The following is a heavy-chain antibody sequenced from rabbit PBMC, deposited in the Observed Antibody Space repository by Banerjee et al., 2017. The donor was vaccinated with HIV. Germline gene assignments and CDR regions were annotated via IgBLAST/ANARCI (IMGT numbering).Heavy chain of an antibody. CDR3: SRDPGACNGFNL. CDR1: GSDISSYN. D-gene: IGHD4-1*01. CDR2: IYTGSGAT. V-gene: IGHV1S43*01. Sequence: QSMEESGGGLVQPEGSLALTCKASGSDISSYNMGWVRQVPGRGLEWIGDIYTGSGATYYASWVNGRFTISRSTSLNTVDLKMTSLTAADTATYFCSRDPGACNGFNLWGPGTLVTVS. J-gene: IGHJ4*01.